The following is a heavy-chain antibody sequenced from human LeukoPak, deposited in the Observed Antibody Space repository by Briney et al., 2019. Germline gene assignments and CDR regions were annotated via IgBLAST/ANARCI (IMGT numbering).Heavy chain of an antibody. CDR1: GDSISSSNYY. J-gene: IGHJ4*02. CDR2: IYYSGTT. V-gene: IGHV4-39*01. Sequence: SSETLSLTCTVSGDSISSSNYYWDRVRQPPGEVLVWIESIYYSGTTYYNPSLKSRVTMSVDMSKNQFSLKLSSVTTADTAVYYCARLLGWVYYFDYWGQGTLVTVSS. D-gene: IGHD6-13*01. CDR3: ARLLGWVYYFDY.